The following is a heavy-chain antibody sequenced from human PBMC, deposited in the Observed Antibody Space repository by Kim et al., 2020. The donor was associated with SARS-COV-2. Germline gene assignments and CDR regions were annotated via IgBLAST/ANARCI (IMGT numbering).Heavy chain of an antibody. J-gene: IGHJ6*02. CDR3: ARDQGSSSWYYYYGMDV. D-gene: IGHD6-13*01. Sequence: SVKARFTTSKDNAKNSLYLQMNSLGAEDTAVYYCARDQGSSSWYYYYGMDVWGQGTTVTVSS. V-gene: IGHV3-11*04.